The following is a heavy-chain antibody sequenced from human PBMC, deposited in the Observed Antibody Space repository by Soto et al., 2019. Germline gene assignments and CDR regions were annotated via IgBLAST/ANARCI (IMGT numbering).Heavy chain of an antibody. V-gene: IGHV4-59*01. CDR1: GDSISTFY. Sequence: SETLSLTCTVSGDSISTFYWGWLRQSPGEELEWSGYVYYTGSTNYNPSLKSRVTISVDRSKNQFSLELTSANAADAAVYYCARCSTVRNYVDDSSDNFYFFDYWGQGTQVTVSS. J-gene: IGHJ4*02. CDR2: VYYTGST. CDR3: ARCSTVRNYVDDSSDNFYFFDY. D-gene: IGHD3-22*01.